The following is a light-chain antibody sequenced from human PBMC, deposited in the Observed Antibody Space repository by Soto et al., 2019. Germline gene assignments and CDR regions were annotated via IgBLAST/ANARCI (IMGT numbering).Light chain of an antibody. CDR1: SXDVGGFNY. V-gene: IGLV2-14*01. CDR3: SSYATSSSYV. Sequence: QSALIQPPSVSGSPGQSVTFSCTGTSXDVGGFNYVSWYQQHPGKAPKLLIFDVYSRPSGISNRFSGSKSGNTASLTISGLQAEDEADYYCSSYATSSSYVFGAGTKVTVL. J-gene: IGLJ1*01. CDR2: DVY.